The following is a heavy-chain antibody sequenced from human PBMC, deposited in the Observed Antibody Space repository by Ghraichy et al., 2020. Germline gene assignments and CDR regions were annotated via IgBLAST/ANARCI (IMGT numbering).Heavy chain of an antibody. CDR2: ISFDGSNK. J-gene: IGHJ6*02. D-gene: IGHD3-9*01. Sequence: GGSLTLSCAASGFIFSSYAMHWVRQAPGKGLVWVASISFDGSNKYYGDSVKGRFTISRDNSKNTVYLQMNSLTAEDTAVYYCNVEAVDSEDYYYGMDVWGQGTTVTVSS. CDR1: GFIFSSYA. CDR3: NVEAVDSEDYYYGMDV. V-gene: IGHV3-30*03.